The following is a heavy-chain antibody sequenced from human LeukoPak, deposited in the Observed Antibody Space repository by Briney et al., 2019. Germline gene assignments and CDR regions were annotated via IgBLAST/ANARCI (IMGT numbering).Heavy chain of an antibody. CDR1: GGSISSYY. Sequence: SGTLSLTCTVSGGSISSYYWSWIRQPPGKGLEWIGYIYYSGSTNYNPSLKSRVTISVDTSKNQFSLKLSSVTAADTAVYYCARDVVGGGNFDYWGQGTLVTVSS. CDR2: IYYSGST. V-gene: IGHV4-59*01. D-gene: IGHD1-26*01. CDR3: ARDVVGGGNFDY. J-gene: IGHJ4*02.